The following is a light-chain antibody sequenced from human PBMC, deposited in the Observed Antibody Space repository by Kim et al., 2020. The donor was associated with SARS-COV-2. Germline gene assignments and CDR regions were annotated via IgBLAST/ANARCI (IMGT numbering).Light chain of an antibody. Sequence: HKVPISCTGLRPKIGADYDVHWYQQLPQRAPKLLIYENNNRPSGVPDRYSGSKSGTSASLAITGLQAEDEADYYCQSYDSSRGVWVFGGGTQLTVL. CDR1: RPKIGADYD. CDR3: QSYDSSRGVWV. J-gene: IGLJ3*02. V-gene: IGLV1-40*01. CDR2: ENN.